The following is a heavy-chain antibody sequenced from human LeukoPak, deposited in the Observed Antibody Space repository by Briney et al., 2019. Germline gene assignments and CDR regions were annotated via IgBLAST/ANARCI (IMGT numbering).Heavy chain of an antibody. CDR3: ARAPKYYYDSSGQPGAFDI. Sequence: GGSLRLSCAASGFTVSSNYMSWVRQAPGKELEWVSVIYSGGSTYYADSVKGRFTISRDNSKNTLYLQMNSLRAEDTAVYYCARAPKYYYDSSGQPGAFDIWGQGTMVTVSS. J-gene: IGHJ3*02. CDR1: GFTVSSNY. CDR2: IYSGGST. D-gene: IGHD3-22*01. V-gene: IGHV3-66*02.